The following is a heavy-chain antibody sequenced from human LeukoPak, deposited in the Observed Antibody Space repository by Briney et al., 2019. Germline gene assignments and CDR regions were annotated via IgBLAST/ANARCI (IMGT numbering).Heavy chain of an antibody. J-gene: IGHJ4*02. CDR1: EGTFSSYA. CDR3: AREAGKAPTRFDY. V-gene: IGHV1-69*05. CDR2: IIPIFGTA. Sequence: SVKVSCKASEGTFSSYAISWVRQAPGQGLEWMGRIIPIFGTANYAQKFQGRVTITTDESTSTAYMELSSLRSEDTAVYYCAREAGKAPTRFDYWGQRTLVTVSS.